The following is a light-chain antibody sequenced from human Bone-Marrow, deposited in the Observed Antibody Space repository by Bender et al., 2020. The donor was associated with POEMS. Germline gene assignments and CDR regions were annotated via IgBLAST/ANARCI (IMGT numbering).Light chain of an antibody. CDR1: SSNIGAGYD. CDR2: DTN. CDR3: QAYDSRLSASAAVV. V-gene: IGLV1-40*01. J-gene: IGLJ2*01. Sequence: QSVLTQPPSASGAPGQRVTIPCTGGSSNIGAGYDVNWYQQIPGRAPRLLIYDTNNRPPGVPERFSGSKSGASGSLSTTGLRASDEAEYYGQAYDSRLSASAAVVFDGGAELTVL.